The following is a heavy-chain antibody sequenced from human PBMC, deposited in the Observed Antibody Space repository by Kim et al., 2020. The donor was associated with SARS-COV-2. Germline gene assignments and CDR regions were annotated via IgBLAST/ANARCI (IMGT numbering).Heavy chain of an antibody. J-gene: IGHJ4*02. Sequence: GGSLRLSCAASGFTFSSHSMSWVRQAPGKGLEWVANIKQDESEEYYVDSVKGRFTISRDNAKNSLYLQMNSLRAEDTAVYYCAGGKYYFDYWGQGTLVTVSS. CDR2: IKQDESEE. V-gene: IGHV3-7*03. CDR3: AGGKYYFDY. CDR1: GFTFSSHS.